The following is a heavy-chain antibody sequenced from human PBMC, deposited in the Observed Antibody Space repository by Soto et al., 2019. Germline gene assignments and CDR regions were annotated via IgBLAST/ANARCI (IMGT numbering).Heavy chain of an antibody. Sequence: LRLSCAASGFGFSTHALSWVRQAPGKGLEWLSSITNTGITTHYADSVKGRFTISRENSRNTLHLQMNNLRVDDTAVYYCAKGFDYGDTKHIDHWGQGTPGTVS. CDR1: GFGFSTHA. CDR2: ITNTGITT. J-gene: IGHJ4*02. D-gene: IGHD4-17*01. CDR3: AKGFDYGDTKHIDH. V-gene: IGHV3-23*01.